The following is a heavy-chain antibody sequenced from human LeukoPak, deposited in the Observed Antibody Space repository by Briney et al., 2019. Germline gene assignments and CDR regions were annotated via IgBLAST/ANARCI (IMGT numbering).Heavy chain of an antibody. D-gene: IGHD3-22*01. CDR1: GFTVSSNY. CDR3: ARDGYYYDSSGSHFDY. J-gene: IGHJ4*02. V-gene: IGHV3-66*01. CDR2: IYSGGST. Sequence: GGSLRLSCAASGFTVSSNYMSWVRQAPGKGLEWVSVIYSGGSTYYADSVKGRFTISRDNSKNTLYLQMNSLRAEDTAVYYCARDGYYYDSSGSHFDYWGQGTLVTVSS.